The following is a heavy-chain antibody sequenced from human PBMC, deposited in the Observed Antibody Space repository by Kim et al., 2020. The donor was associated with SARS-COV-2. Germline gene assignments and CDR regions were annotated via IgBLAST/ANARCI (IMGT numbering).Heavy chain of an antibody. CDR3: LAASVTSDWFGP. Sequence: GGSLRLSCAASGFTFNIHGMNWVRQAPGMGLEWVSGISNSGDYTYYTDSVKGRFTISRDNSENTLYLKMNSLRADDTAVYYCLAASVTSDWFGPWGQGTLVTVSS. J-gene: IGHJ5*02. V-gene: IGHV3-23*01. CDR1: GFTFNIHG. D-gene: IGHD6-13*01. CDR2: ISNSGDYT.